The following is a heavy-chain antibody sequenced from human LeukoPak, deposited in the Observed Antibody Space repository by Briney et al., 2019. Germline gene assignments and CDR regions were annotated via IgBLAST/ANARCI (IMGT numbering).Heavy chain of an antibody. CDR2: ISGSGGST. J-gene: IGHJ4*02. CDR1: GFTFSSYA. V-gene: IGHV3-23*01. D-gene: IGHD3-22*01. Sequence: GGSLRLSCAASGFTFSSYAMSWVRQAPGKGREWVSAISGSGGSTYFADSVKGRFTISRDNSKNTLYMQMNSLRAEDTAVYYCAVYYYDGSGLGWDYWGQRTLVTVSS. CDR3: AVYYYDGSGLGWDY.